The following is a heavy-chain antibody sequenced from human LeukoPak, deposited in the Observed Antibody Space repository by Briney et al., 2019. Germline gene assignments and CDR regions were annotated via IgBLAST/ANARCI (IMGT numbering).Heavy chain of an antibody. CDR2: IYPGDSDT. CDR1: GYSFTSYW. J-gene: IGHJ3*02. V-gene: IGHV5-51*01. Sequence: GETLKISCKGSGYSFTSYWIGWVRQPPGKGLEWMGIIYPGDSDTRYSPSFQGQVTISVDKSISTAYLQGNTLKASDTAMYYCARTDGSGSTLSFDMWGQGTMVTVSS. CDR3: ARTDGSGSTLSFDM. D-gene: IGHD3-22*01.